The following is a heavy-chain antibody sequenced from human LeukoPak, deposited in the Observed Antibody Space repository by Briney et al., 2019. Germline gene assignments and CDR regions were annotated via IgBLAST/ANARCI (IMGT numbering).Heavy chain of an antibody. D-gene: IGHD5-12*01. CDR3: ASTYSGYDLTDY. J-gene: IGHJ4*02. V-gene: IGHV4-30-4*01. Sequence: PSYILFLTCTVSGGSISSGDYYWRWIRQPPGKGLEWIGYIYYSGSTYYNPSLKSRVTISVDTSKIPFSLKLSSVTAADTAVYYCASTYSGYDLTDYWGQGTLVTVSS. CDR1: GGSISSGDYY. CDR2: IYYSGST.